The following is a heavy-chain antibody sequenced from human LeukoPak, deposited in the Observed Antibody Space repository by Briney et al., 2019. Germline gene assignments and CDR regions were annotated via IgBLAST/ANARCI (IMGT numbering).Heavy chain of an antibody. CDR1: GFSLSTSGVG. J-gene: IGHJ5*02. D-gene: IGHD3-16*01. Sequence: SGPTLVNPTQTLTLTCTFSGFSLSTSGVGVGWIRQPPGKALEWLALIYWDGDTRYSPSLKSRLTITKDTSKNQVVLTMTNMDPVDTATYYCAHAARNMLSHSEFDPWGHGTLVTVSS. V-gene: IGHV2-5*02. CDR3: AHAARNMLSHSEFDP. CDR2: IYWDGDT.